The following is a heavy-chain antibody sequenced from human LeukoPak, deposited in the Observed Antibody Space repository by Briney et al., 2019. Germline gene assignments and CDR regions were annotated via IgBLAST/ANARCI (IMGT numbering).Heavy chain of an antibody. J-gene: IGHJ6*02. V-gene: IGHV4-59*01. CDR1: GGSISSYY. Sequence: PSETLSLTCTVSGGSISSYYWSWIRQPPGKGLEGIGYFYYSGSTNYNPSLKIRVTISVDTSKNQFSLRLSSVTAADTAVYYCARGGCSSTSCYSYYYYGMDVWGQGTTVTVSS. CDR2: FYYSGST. D-gene: IGHD2-2*02. CDR3: ARGGCSSTSCYSYYYYGMDV.